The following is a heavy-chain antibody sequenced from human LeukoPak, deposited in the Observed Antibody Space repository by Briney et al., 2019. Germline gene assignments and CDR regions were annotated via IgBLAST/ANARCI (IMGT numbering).Heavy chain of an antibody. D-gene: IGHD6-19*01. J-gene: IGHJ5*02. CDR1: GFTFSSYG. CDR3: AKDRQWLTGPNWFDP. V-gene: IGHV3-23*01. CDR2: ISGSGGST. Sequence: PGGSLRLSCAASGFTFSSYGMSWVRQAPGKGLEWVSAISGSGGSTYYADSVKGRFTISRDNSKNTLYLQMNSLRAEDTAVYYCAKDRQWLTGPNWFDPWGQGTLVAVSS.